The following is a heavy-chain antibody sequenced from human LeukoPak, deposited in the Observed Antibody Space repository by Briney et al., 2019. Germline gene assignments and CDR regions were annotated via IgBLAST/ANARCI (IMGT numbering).Heavy chain of an antibody. V-gene: IGHV4-30-2*01. CDR2: IYHSGST. Sequence: SQTLSLTCAVSGGSISSGGYSWSWIRQPPGRGLEWIGYIYHSGSTYYNPSLKSRVTISVDRSKNQFSLKLSSVTAADTAVYYCARADDDSSGYYWASAFDIWGQGTMVTVSS. CDR1: GGSISSGGYS. D-gene: IGHD3-22*01. J-gene: IGHJ3*02. CDR3: ARADDDSSGYYWASAFDI.